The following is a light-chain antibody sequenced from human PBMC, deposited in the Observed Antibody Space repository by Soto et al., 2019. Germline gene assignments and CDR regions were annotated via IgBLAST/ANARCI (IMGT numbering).Light chain of an antibody. Sequence: DIVMPQSPDSLAVSLGERATLNCKSSQSVLSSSNGRNYLAWYQHKPRQSPRLLIYWASTRESAVPDXSSGSGSETDFTLTITNLQAEDVAVYYCQQFYSSPPTFGQGTKVEIK. CDR1: QSVLSSSNGRNY. CDR3: QQFYSSPPT. CDR2: WAS. J-gene: IGKJ1*01. V-gene: IGKV4-1*01.